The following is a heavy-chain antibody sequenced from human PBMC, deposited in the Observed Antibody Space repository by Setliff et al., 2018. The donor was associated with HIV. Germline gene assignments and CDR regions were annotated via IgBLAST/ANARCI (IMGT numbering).Heavy chain of an antibody. V-gene: IGHV3-74*03. J-gene: IGHJ4*02. CDR2: LHGDGTAT. D-gene: IGHD2-15*01. CDR1: GFTFTNYW. CDR3: ARDWLDYGILDH. Sequence: GGSLRLSCVTSGFTFTNYWMFWVRQGPGRELVWVSRLHGDGTATTYADSVRGRFTASRDSAKNTLYLQMNSLGSEDAAVYYCARDWLDYGILDHWGQGTLVTVSS.